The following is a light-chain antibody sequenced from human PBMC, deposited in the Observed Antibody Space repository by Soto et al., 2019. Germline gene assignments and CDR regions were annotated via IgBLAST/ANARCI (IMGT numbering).Light chain of an antibody. CDR3: QQYGSSPGT. J-gene: IGKJ1*01. Sequence: EIVVTQSPATLSLSPGERATLSCRASQSVSSSYLAWYQQKPGQAPRLLIYGASSRATGIPDRFSGSGSGTDFTLTISRLEPEDFAVYYCQQYGSSPGTFGQGTKV. CDR2: GAS. CDR1: QSVSSSY. V-gene: IGKV3-20*01.